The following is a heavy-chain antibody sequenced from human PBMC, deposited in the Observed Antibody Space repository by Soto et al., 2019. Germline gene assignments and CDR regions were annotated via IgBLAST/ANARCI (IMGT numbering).Heavy chain of an antibody. J-gene: IGHJ6*02. CDR3: ARDEGRLHMRYYYYGMDV. CDR2: ISAYNGNT. Sequence: QVQLVQSGAEVKKPGASVKVSCKASGYTFTSDGISWVRQAPGQGLEWMGWISAYNGNTNYAQKLQGRVTMTTDTSTRTAYMELRSLRSDDTAVYYCARDEGRLHMRYYYYGMDVWGQWTTVTVSS. V-gene: IGHV1-18*04. CDR1: GYTFTSDG.